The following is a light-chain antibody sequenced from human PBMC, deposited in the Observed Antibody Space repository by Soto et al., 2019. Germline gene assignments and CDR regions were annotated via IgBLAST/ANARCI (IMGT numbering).Light chain of an antibody. CDR3: QQSYSTLWT. J-gene: IGKJ1*01. Sequence: DIQMTQSPSSLSASVGDRVTITCRASQSISSYLNWYQQKPGKAPKLLIYAASSLQSGVPSRFSGSGSGTDFPLTISSLQPEDFATYYCQQSYSTLWTFGQGTKVEIQ. V-gene: IGKV1-39*01. CDR2: AAS. CDR1: QSISSY.